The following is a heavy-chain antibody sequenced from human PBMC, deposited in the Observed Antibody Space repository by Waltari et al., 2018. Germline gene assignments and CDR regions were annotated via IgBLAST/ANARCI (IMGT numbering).Heavy chain of an antibody. CDR3: ARGGAYYYYYMDV. V-gene: IGHV3-48*04. J-gene: IGHJ6*03. Sequence: EVQLVESGGGLVQPGGSLRLSCAASGFTFSSYSMNWVRQAPGKGLGWVSYISSSSSTTYYADSVKGRFTISRDNAKNSLYLQMNSLRAEDTAVYYCARGGAYYYYYMDVWGKGTTVTISS. CDR1: GFTFSSYS. CDR2: ISSSSSTT. D-gene: IGHD1-26*01.